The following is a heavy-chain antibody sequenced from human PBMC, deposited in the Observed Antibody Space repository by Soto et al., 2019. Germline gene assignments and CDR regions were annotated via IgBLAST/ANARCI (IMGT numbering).Heavy chain of an antibody. D-gene: IGHD3-10*01. CDR2: IIPLFGTX. CDR1: GVTFSSET. V-gene: IGHV1-69*01. J-gene: IGHJ4*02. CDR3: ATELGENPASPFDA. Sequence: QVQLVQSGADVKKPGSSVKVSCQASGVTFSSETLGWVRQAPGQGLEWVGGIIPLFGTXSYAQKFQGRVTXXXXXXXXXVYMXLSSLRSDDTAXYFCATELGENPASPFDAWGQGTLVTVSS.